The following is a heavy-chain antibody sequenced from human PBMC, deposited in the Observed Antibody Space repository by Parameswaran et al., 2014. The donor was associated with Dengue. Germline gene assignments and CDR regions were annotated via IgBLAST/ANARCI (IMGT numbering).Heavy chain of an antibody. D-gene: IGHD1-26*01. CDR3: ARQGGSYYLYYYYYGMDV. V-gene: IGHV4-39*01. J-gene: IGHJ6*02. CDR2: IYYSGST. Sequence: WIRQPPGKGLEWIGSIYYSGSTYYNPSLKSRVTISVDTSKNQFSLKLSSVTAADTAVYYCARQGGSYYLYYYYYGMDVWGQGTTVTVSS.